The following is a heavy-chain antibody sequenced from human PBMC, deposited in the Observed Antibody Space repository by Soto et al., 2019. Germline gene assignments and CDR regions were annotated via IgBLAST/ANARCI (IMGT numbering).Heavy chain of an antibody. J-gene: IGHJ4*02. Sequence: GGSLRLSCAASDFDFSSYGIHWVRQAPSKGLEWVAASSYDGRETFYADSAKGRFTVSKEMSKNTAFLQMNALRHEDTAVYFCARDSGWPILNFDNWGQGTPVTVSS. D-gene: IGHD3-10*01. CDR3: ARDSGWPILNFDN. V-gene: IGHV3-30*03. CDR1: DFDFSSYG. CDR2: SSYDGRET.